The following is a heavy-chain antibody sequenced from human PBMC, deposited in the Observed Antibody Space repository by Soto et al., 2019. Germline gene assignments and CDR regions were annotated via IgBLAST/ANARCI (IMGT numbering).Heavy chain of an antibody. CDR3: PRVLSPFDP. J-gene: IGHJ5*02. D-gene: IGHD3-10*01. V-gene: IGHV1-18*01. CDR1: GYTFTSYG. CDR2: INAYNGNT. Sequence: QVQLVQSGAEVKKPGASVKVSCKASGYTFTSYGISWVRQAPGQGLEWMGWINAYNGNTNYAQKLQGRVTMTTDTSTITAYMELRSLRSDDSAVFFCPRVLSPFDPWGQGTLVNVSS.